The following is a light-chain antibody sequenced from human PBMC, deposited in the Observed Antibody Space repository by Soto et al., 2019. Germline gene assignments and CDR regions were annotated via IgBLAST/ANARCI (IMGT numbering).Light chain of an antibody. Sequence: EIVLTQSPATLSLSPGERATLSCRTSQSVSRYFAWYQQKPGQAPRLLLYDISNRATGIPVRFSGSGSGTDLTLTISSLEPEDFAVYYCQQRSNWPPEVTFGGGTKVEIK. CDR2: DIS. CDR3: QQRSNWPPEVT. J-gene: IGKJ4*01. CDR1: QSVSRY. V-gene: IGKV3-11*01.